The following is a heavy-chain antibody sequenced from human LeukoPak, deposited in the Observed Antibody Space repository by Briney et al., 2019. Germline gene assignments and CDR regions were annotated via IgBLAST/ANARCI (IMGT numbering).Heavy chain of an antibody. V-gene: IGHV4-31*11. CDR1: GGSISSGGYY. CDR3: ARADIPSIAAAGFDY. D-gene: IGHD6-13*01. CDR2: IYYSGST. J-gene: IGHJ4*02. Sequence: SETLSHTCAVSGGSISSGGYYWSWIRQHPGKGLEWIGYIYYSGSTYYNPSLKSRVTISVDTSKNQFSLKLSSVTAADTAVYYCARADIPSIAAAGFDYWGQGTLVTVSS.